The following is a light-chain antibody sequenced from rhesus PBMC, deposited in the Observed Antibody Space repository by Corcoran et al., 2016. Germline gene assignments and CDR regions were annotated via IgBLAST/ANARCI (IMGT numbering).Light chain of an antibody. V-gene: IGKV1-74*01. J-gene: IGKJ3*01. CDR2: AAS. CDR3: QHSYGTPFT. CDR1: ENVNNY. Sequence: DIQMTQSPSSLPASVGDRVTITCRASENVNNYLHWYQQKPGKAPKLLIYAASTLQSGVPSRFSGSGSGTDYTFTISSLQPEDVATYYCQHSYGTPFTFGPGTKLDIK.